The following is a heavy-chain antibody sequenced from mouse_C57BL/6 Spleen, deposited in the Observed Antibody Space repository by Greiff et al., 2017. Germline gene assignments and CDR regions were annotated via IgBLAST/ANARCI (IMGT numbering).Heavy chain of an antibody. CDR2: IYPSDSET. J-gene: IGHJ2*01. Sequence: QVQLQQPGAELVRPGASVKLSCKASGYTFTSYWMDWVKQRPGQGLEWIGNIYPSDSETHYNQKFKDKATLTVDKSSSTAYMQISSLTSEDSAVYYCARREDYGNGEYIDYWGQGTPLTVSA. V-gene: IGHV1-61*01. CDR1: GYTFTSYW. D-gene: IGHD2-1*01. CDR3: ARREDYGNGEYIDY.